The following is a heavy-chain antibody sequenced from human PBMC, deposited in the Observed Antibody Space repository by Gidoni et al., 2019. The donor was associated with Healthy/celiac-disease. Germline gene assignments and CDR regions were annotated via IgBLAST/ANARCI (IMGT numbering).Heavy chain of an antibody. Sequence: KFQGRVTMTRDTSTSTVYMELSSLRSEDTAVYYCARGVYGCFSPDYWGQGTLVTVSS. V-gene: IGHV1-46*03. D-gene: IGHD6-6*01. CDR3: ARGVYGCFSPDY. J-gene: IGHJ4*02.